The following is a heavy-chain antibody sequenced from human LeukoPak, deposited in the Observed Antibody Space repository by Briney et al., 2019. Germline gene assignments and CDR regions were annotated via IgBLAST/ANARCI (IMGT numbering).Heavy chain of an antibody. V-gene: IGHV3-30-3*01. Sequence: GGSLRLSCAASGFTFSSYGMHWVRQTPGKGLEWVAVISYDGSNKYYADSVKGRFTISRDNSKNTLYLQMNSLRAEDTAMYYCARDRGYCSVGNCYYFVYWGQGTLVSVSS. J-gene: IGHJ4*02. CDR1: GFTFSSYG. CDR2: ISYDGSNK. CDR3: ARDRGYCSVGNCYYFVY. D-gene: IGHD2-15*01.